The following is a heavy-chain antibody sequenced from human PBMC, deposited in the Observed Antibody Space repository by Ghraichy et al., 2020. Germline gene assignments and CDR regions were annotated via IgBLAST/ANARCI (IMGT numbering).Heavy chain of an antibody. D-gene: IGHD4-17*01. J-gene: IGHJ3*02. CDR2: INHSGST. CDR3: ARDHGDYVGYDAFDI. Sequence: SETLSLTCAVYGGSFSGYYWSWIRQPPGKGLEWIGEINHSGSTNYNPSLKSRVTISVDTSKNQFSLKLSSVTAADTAVYYCARDHGDYVGYDAFDIWGQGTMVTVSS. CDR1: GGSFSGYY. V-gene: IGHV4-34*01.